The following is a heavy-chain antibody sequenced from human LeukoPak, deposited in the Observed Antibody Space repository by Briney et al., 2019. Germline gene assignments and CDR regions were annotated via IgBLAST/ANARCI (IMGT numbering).Heavy chain of an antibody. V-gene: IGHV1-8*03. CDR3: ARGDNSGYVYYYYYMDV. D-gene: IGHD5-12*01. J-gene: IGHJ6*03. CDR2: MNPNSGNT. CDR1: GYTFTSYY. Sequence: ASVKVSCKASGYTFTSYYINWVRQATGQGLEWMGWMNPNSGNTGYAQKFQGRVTITRHTSISTAYMELSSLRSEDTAVYYCARGDNSGYVYYYYYMDVWGKGTTVTISS.